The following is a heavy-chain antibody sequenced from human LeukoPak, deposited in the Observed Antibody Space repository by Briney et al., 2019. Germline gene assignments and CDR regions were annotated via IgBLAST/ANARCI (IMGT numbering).Heavy chain of an antibody. CDR2: IRYDGSNK. CDR3: AKDSAIAAAFFDY. CDR1: EFIFSSYG. D-gene: IGHD6-13*01. J-gene: IGHJ4*02. Sequence: GGSLRLSCAASEFIFSSYGMHWVRQAPGKGLEWVAFIRYDGSNKYYADSVKGRFTISRDNSKNTLYLQMNSLRAEDTAVYYCAKDSAIAAAFFDYWGQGTLVTVSS. V-gene: IGHV3-30*02.